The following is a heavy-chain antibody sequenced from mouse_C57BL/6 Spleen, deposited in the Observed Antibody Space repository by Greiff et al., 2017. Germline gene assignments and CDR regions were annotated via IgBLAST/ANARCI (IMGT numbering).Heavy chain of an antibody. CDR2: IHPNSGST. Sequence: VQLQQPGAELVKPGASVKLSCKASGYTFTSYWMHWVKQRPGQGLEWIGMIHPNSGSTNYNEKFKSKATLTVDKSSSTAYMQLSSLTSEDSAVYYCATPCYHGSSHVYFDVWGTGTTVTVSS. CDR3: ATPCYHGSSHVYFDV. V-gene: IGHV1-64*01. CDR1: GYTFTSYW. D-gene: IGHD1-1*01. J-gene: IGHJ1*03.